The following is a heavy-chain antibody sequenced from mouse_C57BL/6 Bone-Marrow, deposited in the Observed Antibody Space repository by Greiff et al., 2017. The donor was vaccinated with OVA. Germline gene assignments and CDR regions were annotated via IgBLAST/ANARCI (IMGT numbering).Heavy chain of an antibody. CDR2: INPNNGGT. V-gene: IGHV1-26*01. Sequence: EVKLQQSGPELVKPGASVKISCKASGYTFTDYYMNWVKQSHGKSLEWIGDINPNNGGTSYNQKFKGKATLTVDKSSSTAYMELRSLTSEDSAIYYCARWGDYGYYYDMDYWGQGTSVTVSS. J-gene: IGHJ4*01. CDR3: ARWGDYGYYYDMDY. D-gene: IGHD2-4*01. CDR1: GYTFTDYY.